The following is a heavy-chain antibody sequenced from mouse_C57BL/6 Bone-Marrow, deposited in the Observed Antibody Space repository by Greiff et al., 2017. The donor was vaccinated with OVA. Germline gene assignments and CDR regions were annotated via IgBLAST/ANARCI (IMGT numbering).Heavy chain of an antibody. J-gene: IGHJ2*01. CDR1: GFTFSSYA. Sequence: EVQGVESGEGLVKPGGSLKLSCAASGFTFSSYAMSWVRQTPEKRLEWVAYISSGGDYIYYAATVKGRFTISRDNARNTLYLQMSSLKSEDTAMYYCTRVKKLDYFDYRGQGTTLTVSS. CDR2: ISSGGDYI. V-gene: IGHV5-9-1*02. CDR3: TRVKKLDYFDY.